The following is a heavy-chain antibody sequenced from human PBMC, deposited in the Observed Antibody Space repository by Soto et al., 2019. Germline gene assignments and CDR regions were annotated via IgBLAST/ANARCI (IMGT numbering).Heavy chain of an antibody. Sequence: EVQLVETGGGLIQPGGSLRLSCAVSGFTVSSNYMSWVRQAPGKGLEWVSLIYSGGSTNHADAVKGRATISRDSCKNTLFLQMPALRAEDTAVYYWQATSAKDYWGQGTLVTVSS. CDR1: GFTVSSNY. J-gene: IGHJ4*02. V-gene: IGHV3-53*02. D-gene: IGHD1-1*01. CDR2: IYSGGST. CDR3: QATSAKDY.